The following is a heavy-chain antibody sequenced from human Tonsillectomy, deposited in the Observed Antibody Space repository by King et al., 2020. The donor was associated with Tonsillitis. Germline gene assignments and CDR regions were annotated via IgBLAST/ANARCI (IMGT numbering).Heavy chain of an antibody. J-gene: IGHJ6*02. CDR2: SYFGGST. Sequence: VQLQESGPGLVKPSETLSLTCTVSGGSIRSYYWSWIRQPPGKGLEWISYSYFGGSTKYNPSPQRRGTISIDTSKNQFSLKLRSGTAADTAVYYCARTPPRGGMDVWGQGTTVTVSS. D-gene: IGHD3-10*01. CDR3: ARTPPRGGMDV. CDR1: GGSIRSYY. V-gene: IGHV4-59*08.